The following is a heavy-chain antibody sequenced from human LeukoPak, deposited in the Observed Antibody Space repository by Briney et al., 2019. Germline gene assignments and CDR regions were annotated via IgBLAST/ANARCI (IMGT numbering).Heavy chain of an antibody. V-gene: IGHV4-34*01. CDR3: ARGIPGGITMIHDAFDI. J-gene: IGHJ3*02. D-gene: IGHD3-22*01. Sequence: SETLSLTCAVYGGSFSGYYWSWIRQPPGKGLEWIGEINHSGSTNYNPSLKSRVTISVDTSKNQFPLKLSSVTAADTAVYYCARGIPGGITMIHDAFDIWGQGTMVTVSS. CDR1: GGSFSGYY. CDR2: INHSGST.